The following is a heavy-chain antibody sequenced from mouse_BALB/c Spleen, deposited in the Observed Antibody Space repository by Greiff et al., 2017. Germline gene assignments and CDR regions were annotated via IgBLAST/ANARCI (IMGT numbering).Heavy chain of an antibody. CDR3: ASRGDLYAMDY. CDR1: GFNIKDTY. J-gene: IGHJ4*01. CDR2: IDPANGNT. V-gene: IGHV14-3*02. Sequence: EVQLQQSGAELVKPGASVKLSCTASGFNIKDTYMHWVKQRPEQGLEWIGRIDPANGNTKYDPKFQGKATITADTSSNTAHLQLSSLTSEDTAVYYCASRGDLYAMDYWGQGTSVTVSS. D-gene: IGHD3-1*01.